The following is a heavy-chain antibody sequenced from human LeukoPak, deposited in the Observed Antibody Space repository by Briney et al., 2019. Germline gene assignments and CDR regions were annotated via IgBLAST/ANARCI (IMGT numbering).Heavy chain of an antibody. CDR2: ISAYNGNT. Sequence: ASVKVSCKASGYAFTSYGISWVRQAPGQGLEWMGWISAYNGNTNYAQKLQGRVTMTTDTSTSTVYMELRSLRSDDTAVYYCARGRSIAAAGTIRYYYYYYMDVWGKGTTVTVSS. D-gene: IGHD6-13*01. CDR1: GYAFTSYG. J-gene: IGHJ6*03. V-gene: IGHV1-18*01. CDR3: ARGRSIAAAGTIRYYYYYYMDV.